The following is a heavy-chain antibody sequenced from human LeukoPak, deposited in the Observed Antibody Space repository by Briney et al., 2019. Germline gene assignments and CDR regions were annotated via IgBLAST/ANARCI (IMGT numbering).Heavy chain of an antibody. CDR1: GFTFSSYG. CDR2: IWYDGSNK. J-gene: IGHJ4*02. V-gene: IGHV3-33*01. Sequence: GRSLRLSCAASGFTFSSYGMHWVRQAPGKGLEWVAVIWYDGSNKYYADSVKGRFTISRDNSKNTLYLQMNSLRAEDTAVYYCARDGGGVRYFDWENALNYFDYWGQGTLVTVSS. CDR3: ARDGGGVRYFDWENALNYFDY. D-gene: IGHD3-9*01.